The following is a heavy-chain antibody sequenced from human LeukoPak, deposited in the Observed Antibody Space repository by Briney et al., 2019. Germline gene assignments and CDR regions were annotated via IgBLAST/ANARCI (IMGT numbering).Heavy chain of an antibody. CDR3: AKLPTVTTGYGMDV. D-gene: IGHD4-17*01. CDR2: ISYDGSNK. CDR1: GFTFSSYG. V-gene: IGHV3-30*18. Sequence: GRSLRLSCAASGFTFSSYGMHWVRQAPGKGLEWVAVISYDGSNKYYADSVKGRFTISRDNSKNTLYLQMNSLRAEDTAVYYCAKLPTVTTGYGMDVWGQGTTVTVSS. J-gene: IGHJ6*02.